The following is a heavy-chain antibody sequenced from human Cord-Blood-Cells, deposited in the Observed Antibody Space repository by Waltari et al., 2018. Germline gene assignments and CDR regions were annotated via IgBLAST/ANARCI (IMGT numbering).Heavy chain of an antibody. J-gene: IGHJ3*02. D-gene: IGHD3-10*01. CDR2: IYHSGST. CDR1: GYSISSGYY. V-gene: IGHV4-38-2*02. CDR3: ARDYYGSGSDAFDI. Sequence: QVQLQESGPGLVKPSETLSLTCTAYGYSISSGYYRGWIRQPPGKGLEWIGSIYHSGSTYYNPSLKSRVTISVDTSKNQFSLKLSSVTAADTAVYYCARDYYGSGSDAFDIWGQGTMVTVSS.